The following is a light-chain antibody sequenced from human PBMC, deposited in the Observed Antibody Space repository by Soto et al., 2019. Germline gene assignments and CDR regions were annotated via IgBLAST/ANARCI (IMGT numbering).Light chain of an antibody. CDR2: EVS. CDR1: QSLLGSDGKTY. CDR3: MQSVQFPRT. J-gene: IGKJ4*01. V-gene: IGKV2D-29*01. Sequence: DIVMTQTPLSLSVTPGQPASISCKSSQSLLGSDGKTYLSWYLQKPGRPPQLLIFEVSNHFSGVSDRFSGSGSGKDFTLKISRVEAEDVGVYYCMQSVQFPRTFGGGTKVEIK.